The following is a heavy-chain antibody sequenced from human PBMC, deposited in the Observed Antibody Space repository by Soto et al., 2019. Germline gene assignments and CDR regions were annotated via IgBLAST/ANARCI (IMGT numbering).Heavy chain of an antibody. Sequence: PSETLSLTCTVSGGSISSSSYYWGWIRQPPGEGLEWIGSIYYSGSTYYNPSLKSRVTISVDTSKNQFSLKLSSVTAADTAVYYCARQRGNWMGRNAFDIWGQGTMVTVSS. CDR2: IYYSGST. D-gene: IGHD1-1*01. CDR3: ARQRGNWMGRNAFDI. CDR1: GGSISSSSYY. J-gene: IGHJ3*02. V-gene: IGHV4-39*01.